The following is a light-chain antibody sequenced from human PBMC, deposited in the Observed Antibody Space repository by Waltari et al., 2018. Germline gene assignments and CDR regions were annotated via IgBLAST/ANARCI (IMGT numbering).Light chain of an antibody. V-gene: IGLV2-23*01. CDR3: CSYAGTQRV. Sequence: QSALTQPASVSGSPGQSITISCTGTRSDVGSYNLVSWYPQHPGKAPKLMIYEGSKPPSGVSNRFSGSKSGNTASLTISGLQAEDEADYYCCSYAGTQRVFGGGTKLTVL. J-gene: IGLJ3*02. CDR1: RSDVGSYNL. CDR2: EGS.